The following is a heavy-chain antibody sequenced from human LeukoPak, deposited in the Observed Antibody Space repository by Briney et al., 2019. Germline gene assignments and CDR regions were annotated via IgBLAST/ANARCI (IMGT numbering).Heavy chain of an antibody. CDR1: GFTVSRNY. Sequence: HAGGSLRLSCAASGFTVSRNYMSWVRQAPGKGLEWVSAISGSGGSTYYADSVKGRFTISRDNSKNTLYLQMNSLRAEDTAVYYCAKAGYSSSWYSWPTIHYYYYMDVWGKGTTVTISS. D-gene: IGHD6-13*01. CDR3: AKAGYSSSWYSWPTIHYYYYMDV. CDR2: ISGSGGST. V-gene: IGHV3-23*01. J-gene: IGHJ6*03.